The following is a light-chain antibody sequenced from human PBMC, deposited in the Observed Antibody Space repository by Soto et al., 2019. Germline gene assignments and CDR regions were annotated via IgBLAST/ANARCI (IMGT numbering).Light chain of an antibody. Sequence: DIQMTQSPSTLSASIGDRVTITCRASQNTSRWLAWYQQKPGKAPKLLMYDASSLQSGVPSRFSGSGSGTEFTLTITSLHPDDFATYYCQQYNSYSALAFGQGTKVEIK. CDR1: QNTSRW. V-gene: IGKV1-5*01. J-gene: IGKJ1*01. CDR2: DAS. CDR3: QQYNSYSALA.